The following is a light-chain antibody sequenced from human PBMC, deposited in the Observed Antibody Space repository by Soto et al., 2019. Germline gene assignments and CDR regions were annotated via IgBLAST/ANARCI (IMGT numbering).Light chain of an antibody. J-gene: IGLJ1*01. CDR2: SSN. Sequence: QPVLTQPPSASGTPGQRVTISCSGSSSNIGSNTVNWYQQLPGTAPKLLIYSSNQRPSGVPDRFSGSKYGTSASLAISGLQSEDEADYYCAAWDDSLNGYVFGSGTKLTVL. CDR1: SSNIGSNT. CDR3: AAWDDSLNGYV. V-gene: IGLV1-44*01.